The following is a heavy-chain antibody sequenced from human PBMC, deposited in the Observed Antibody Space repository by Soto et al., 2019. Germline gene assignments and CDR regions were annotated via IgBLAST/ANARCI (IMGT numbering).Heavy chain of an antibody. CDR3: ARHVYSSSSYYSYYYYMDV. D-gene: IGHD6-6*01. CDR1: GYSFTSYW. CDR2: IYPGDSDT. Sequence: PGESLKISCKGSGYSFTSYWICWVRQMPGKGLEWMGIIYPGDSDTRYSPSFQGQVTISADKSISTAYLQWSSLKASDTAMYYCARHVYSSSSYYSYYYYMDVWGKGATLTVSS. J-gene: IGHJ6*03. V-gene: IGHV5-51*01.